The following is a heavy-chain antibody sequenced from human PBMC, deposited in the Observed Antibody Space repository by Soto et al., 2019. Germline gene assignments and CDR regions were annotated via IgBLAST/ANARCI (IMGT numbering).Heavy chain of an antibody. D-gene: IGHD2-21*02. CDR2: VSGSGDST. Sequence: EVQLLESGGGLAQPGGSLRLSCAASAFTFSSYAMSWVRQAPGKGLEWVSAVSGSGDSTYYADSVKGRFTISRDNTKNTLYLQMNSRRAEDTAVYYCARGRASDCPGCTQDYWGQGTLFTVSS. J-gene: IGHJ4*02. CDR3: ARGRASDCPGCTQDY. V-gene: IGHV3-23*01. CDR1: AFTFSSYA.